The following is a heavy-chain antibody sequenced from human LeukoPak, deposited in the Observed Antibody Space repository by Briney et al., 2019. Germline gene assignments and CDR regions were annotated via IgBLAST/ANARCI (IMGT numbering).Heavy chain of an antibody. D-gene: IGHD3-10*01. CDR2: IIPIFGTA. V-gene: IGHV1-69*13. CDR3: ARGGLTMVRGVIIGYFDY. J-gene: IGHJ4*02. CDR1: GGTFSSYA. Sequence: ASVKVSCKASGGTFSSYAISWVRQAPGQGLEWMGGIIPIFGTANYAQKFQGRVTITADESTSTAYMELSSLRSEDTAVYYCARGGLTMVRGVIIGYFDYWGQGTLVTVSS.